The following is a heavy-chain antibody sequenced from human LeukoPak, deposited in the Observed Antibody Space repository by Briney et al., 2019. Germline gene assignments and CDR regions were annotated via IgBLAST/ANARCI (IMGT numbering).Heavy chain of an antibody. CDR1: GGSITSYY. CDR3: AGPNLWGLQH. D-gene: IGHD1-7*01. J-gene: IGHJ1*01. Sequence: PSETLSLTCTVSGGSITSYYWTWIQQPAGRGLEWIERIYSTGTTNYSPSLKSRVTMSVDTSKNQFSLRLTSVTAADTAVYYCAGPNLWGLQHWGQGTLVTVSS. CDR2: IYSTGTT. V-gene: IGHV4-4*07.